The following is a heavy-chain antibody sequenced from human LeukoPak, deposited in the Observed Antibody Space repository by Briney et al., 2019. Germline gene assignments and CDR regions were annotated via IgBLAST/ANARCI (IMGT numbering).Heavy chain of an antibody. V-gene: IGHV4-59*08. CDR2: IYYSGST. CDR3: ARSSSGWWAYFDY. CDR1: AGSISSYY. Sequence: SETLSLTCTVSAGSISSYYWSWLRQPPGKGLEWIGYIYYSGSTNYNPSLKSRVTISVDTSKNQFSLKLSSVTAADTAVYYCARSSSGWWAYFDYWGQGTLVTVSS. J-gene: IGHJ4*02. D-gene: IGHD6-19*01.